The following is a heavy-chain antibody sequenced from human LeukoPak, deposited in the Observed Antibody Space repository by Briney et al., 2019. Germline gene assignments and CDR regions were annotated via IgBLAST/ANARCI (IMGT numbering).Heavy chain of an antibody. V-gene: IGHV3-21*01. CDR3: ARAGRRDYYYYYGMDV. J-gene: IGHJ6*02. CDR2: IXSSSSYI. Sequence: LXLXXAAXGFTFXSXXMNWVRQAPGKXLEXXXSIXSSSSYIYYADSVKGRFTISRDNAKNSLYLQMNSLRAEDTAVYYCARAGRRDYYYYYGMDVWGQGTTVTVSS. CDR1: GFTFXSXX.